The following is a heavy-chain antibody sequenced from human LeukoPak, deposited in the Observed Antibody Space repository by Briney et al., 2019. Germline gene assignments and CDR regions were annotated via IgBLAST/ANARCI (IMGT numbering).Heavy chain of an antibody. CDR3: AKDLDSTGYYSYNY. CDR2: IGTNPAAT. J-gene: IGHJ4*02. CDR1: GLMFSNYA. D-gene: IGHD3-22*01. V-gene: IGHV3-23*01. Sequence: PGGSLRLSCVASGLMFSNYAMNWVRQAPGKGLEWVALIGTNPAATHYPDSVQGRFTISRDYSRNTLYLQMNSLRVEDTAIYYCAKDLDSTGYYSYNYWGQGTLVTVSS.